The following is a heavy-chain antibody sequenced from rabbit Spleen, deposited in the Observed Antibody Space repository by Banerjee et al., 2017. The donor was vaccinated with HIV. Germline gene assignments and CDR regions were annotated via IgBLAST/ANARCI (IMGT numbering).Heavy chain of an antibody. Sequence: QEQLEESGGGLVQPEGSLALTCTASGFSFSSSYWICWVRQAPGKGLEWIACIYAGSSGSTYYASWAKGRFTCSKTSSTTVTLQMTRLTAADTATYFCARDTSSSFSSYGMDLWGQGTLVTVS. D-gene: IGHD1-1*01. CDR3: ARDTSSSFSSYGMDL. CDR2: IYAGSSGST. CDR1: GFSFSSSYW. J-gene: IGHJ6*01. V-gene: IGHV1S45*01.